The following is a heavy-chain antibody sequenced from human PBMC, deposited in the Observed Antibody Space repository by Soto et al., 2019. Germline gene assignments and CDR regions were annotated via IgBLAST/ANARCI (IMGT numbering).Heavy chain of an antibody. CDR2: IYYSGST. Sequence: QLQLQESGPGLVKPSETLSLTCTVSGGSISSSSYYWGWIRQPPGKGLEWIGSIYYSGSTYYNPSLKSRVTISVDTSKNQFSLKLSSVTAADTAVYYCAREQWLSQVSFDPWGQGTLVTVSS. CDR3: AREQWLSQVSFDP. J-gene: IGHJ5*02. D-gene: IGHD6-19*01. V-gene: IGHV4-39*01. CDR1: GGSISSSSYY.